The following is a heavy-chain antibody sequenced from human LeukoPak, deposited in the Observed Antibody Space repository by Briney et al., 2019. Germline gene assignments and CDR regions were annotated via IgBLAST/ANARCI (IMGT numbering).Heavy chain of an antibody. CDR2: IVVGSGNT. Sequence: SVKVSCKASGFTFTSSAMQWVRQARGQRLEWIGWIVVGSGNTNYAQKFQERVTITRDMSTSTTYMELSGLRSEDTAVYYCASSADPITTFGDWGQGTLVTVSS. V-gene: IGHV1-58*02. CDR3: ASSADPITTFGD. D-gene: IGHD3-10*02. J-gene: IGHJ4*02. CDR1: GFTFTSSA.